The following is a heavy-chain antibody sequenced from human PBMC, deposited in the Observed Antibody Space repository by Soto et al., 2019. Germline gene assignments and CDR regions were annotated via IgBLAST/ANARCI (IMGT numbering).Heavy chain of an antibody. D-gene: IGHD2-8*01. J-gene: IGHJ6*02. CDR2: ISYDGSNK. CDR3: AKVVRGHCTKGVCTNGYFHYGMDV. CDR1: GFTFSNYA. Sequence: QVQLVESGGGVVQSGRSLRLSCAASGFTFSNYAMHWVRQAPGKGLEWVAVISYDGSNKYYADSVKGRFTISRDNSKNTLYLQTNRLRAEDTAVYYCAKVVRGHCTKGVCTNGYFHYGMDVWGQGTTVTVSS. V-gene: IGHV3-30*18.